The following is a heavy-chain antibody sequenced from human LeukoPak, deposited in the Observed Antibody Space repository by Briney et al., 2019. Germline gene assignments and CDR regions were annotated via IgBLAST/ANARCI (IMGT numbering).Heavy chain of an antibody. Sequence: GGSLRLACAASGFTFSSHAMSWVRQAPRKGLEWVSAISGSGGSTYYADSVKGRFTISRDNSKNTLYLQMNSLRAEDTAVYYCAKPMTYYDSSGYYPFDYWGQGTLVTVSS. J-gene: IGHJ4*02. V-gene: IGHV3-23*01. D-gene: IGHD3-22*01. CDR1: GFTFSSHA. CDR3: AKPMTYYDSSGYYPFDY. CDR2: ISGSGGST.